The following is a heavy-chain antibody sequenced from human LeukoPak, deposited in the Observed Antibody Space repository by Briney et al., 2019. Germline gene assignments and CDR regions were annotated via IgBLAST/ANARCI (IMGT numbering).Heavy chain of an antibody. CDR1: GFTFSSYA. D-gene: IGHD6-13*01. Sequence: PGGSLRLSCAASGFTFSSYAMSWVRQAPGKGLEWVSAISGSGGSTYYADSVKGRFTISRDNSKNTLYLQMNSLRAEDTAVYYCAKDRFIAAAGTGDYFDYWGQGTLVTASS. V-gene: IGHV3-23*01. CDR2: ISGSGGST. CDR3: AKDRFIAAAGTGDYFDY. J-gene: IGHJ4*02.